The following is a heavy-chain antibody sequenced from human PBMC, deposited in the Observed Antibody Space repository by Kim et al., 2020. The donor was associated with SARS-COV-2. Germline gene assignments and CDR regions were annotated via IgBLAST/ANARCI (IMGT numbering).Heavy chain of an antibody. V-gene: IGHV1-18*01. CDR3: ARSNYYDILTGYDTDWFDP. CDR1: GYTFTSYG. D-gene: IGHD3-9*01. CDR2: ISAYNGNT. Sequence: ASVKVSCKASGYTFTSYGISWVRQAPGQWLEWMGWISAYNGNTNYAQKLQGRVTMTTDTSTSTAYMELRSLRSDDTAVYYCARSNYYDILTGYDTDWFDPWGQGTLVTVSS. J-gene: IGHJ5*02.